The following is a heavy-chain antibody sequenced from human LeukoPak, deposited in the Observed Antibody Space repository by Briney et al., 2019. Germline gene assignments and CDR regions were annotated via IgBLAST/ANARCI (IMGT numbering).Heavy chain of an antibody. V-gene: IGHV3-11*04. CDR3: ARATWELPTSPVFDY. J-gene: IGHJ4*02. Sequence: LSLTCAVYGGAFRDHQWSWIRQPPGQGLEWVSYISSTSGTIYYADSVKGRFTISRDNVKNSLYLQMNSLRAEDTAVYYCARATWELPTSPVFDYWGQGTLVTVSS. CDR1: GGAFRDHQ. CDR2: ISSTSGTI. D-gene: IGHD1-26*01.